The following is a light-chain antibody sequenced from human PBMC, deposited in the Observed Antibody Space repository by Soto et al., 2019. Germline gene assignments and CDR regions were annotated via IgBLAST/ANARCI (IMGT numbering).Light chain of an antibody. V-gene: IGKV1-5*03. CDR1: QTISSW. Sequence: DIQLTQSPCALATSVGGRGTITFRASQTISSWLAWYQQKPGKAPKLLIYKASTLKSGVPSRFSGSGSGTEFTLTISSLQPDDFATYYCQHYNSYSEAFGQGTKVDIK. J-gene: IGKJ1*01. CDR2: KAS. CDR3: QHYNSYSEA.